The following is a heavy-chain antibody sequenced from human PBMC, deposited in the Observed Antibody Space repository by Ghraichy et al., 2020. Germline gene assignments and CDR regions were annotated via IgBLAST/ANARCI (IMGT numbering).Heavy chain of an antibody. J-gene: IGHJ6*03. Sequence: GGSLILSCAASGLTFSDYGIHWVRQAPGKGLEWVAVISYDGGDKYYAESVKGRFTISRDNSKNTLYLQMNSLRVEDTAVYYCAKDIAGAGNYFYYMDVWGKGTTVTVSS. CDR2: ISYDGGDK. V-gene: IGHV3-30*18. CDR1: GLTFSDYG. D-gene: IGHD6-13*01. CDR3: AKDIAGAGNYFYYMDV.